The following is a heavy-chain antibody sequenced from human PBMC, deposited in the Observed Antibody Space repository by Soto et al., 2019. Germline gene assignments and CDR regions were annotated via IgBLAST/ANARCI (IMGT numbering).Heavy chain of an antibody. V-gene: IGHV4-61*01. Sequence: SETLSLTCTVSGDSVSSDSFYCSWIRQPPGKALEWIGYISHTGTTSYNPSLQSRVTMSIHTSKNQFSLNLSSVTAADTAIYYCAREGGVLRMSNWLDPSGQGTLVTVSS. J-gene: IGHJ5*02. D-gene: IGHD3-3*01. CDR3: AREGGVLRMSNWLDP. CDR2: ISHTGTT. CDR1: GDSVSSDSFY.